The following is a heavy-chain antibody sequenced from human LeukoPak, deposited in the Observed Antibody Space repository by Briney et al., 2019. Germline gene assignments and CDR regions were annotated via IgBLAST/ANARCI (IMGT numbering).Heavy chain of an antibody. V-gene: IGHV1-24*01. J-gene: IGHJ4*02. CDR2: FDPADDKK. CDR1: GYSLTELS. D-gene: IGHD6-19*01. Sequence: ASVTVSCKVSGYSLTELSIHWVRQAPGKGLEWMGGFDPADDKKIYAQKFLGRVTMTEDTSTETAYMELGSLRSEDSAVYYCARGKQWLGPDLYFDYWGQGTLVTVSS. CDR3: ARGKQWLGPDLYFDY.